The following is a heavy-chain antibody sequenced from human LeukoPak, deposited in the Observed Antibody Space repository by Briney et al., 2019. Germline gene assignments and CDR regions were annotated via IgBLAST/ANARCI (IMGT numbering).Heavy chain of an antibody. Sequence: GGTLRLSRAASGFTFRSYATRWVRHAPGKRLEWVSAISGSGGSTQYEGSDKGRFIIHRDNSKNTLYLQMNSLRGEDTAVYYCARHRPYYYDSSGYYSPFDYWGQGTLVTVSS. CDR3: ARHRPYYYDSSGYYSPFDY. CDR2: ISGSGGST. V-gene: IGHV3-23*01. J-gene: IGHJ4*02. D-gene: IGHD3-22*01. CDR1: GFTFRSYA.